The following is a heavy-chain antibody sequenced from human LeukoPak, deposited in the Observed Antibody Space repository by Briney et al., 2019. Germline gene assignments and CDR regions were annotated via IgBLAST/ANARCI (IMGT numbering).Heavy chain of an antibody. D-gene: IGHD6-13*01. CDR3: ARHRAATGTIFDY. CDR1: GYTFTSYA. CDR2: INTDTGNP. Sequence: GASVKVSCKASGYTFTSYAMNWVRQAPGQGLEWMGWINTDTGNPTYAQGLTGRFVFSLDTSVSTSYLQISSLKAEDTAVYYCARHRAATGTIFDYWGQGTLVTVSS. J-gene: IGHJ4*02. V-gene: IGHV7-4-1*02.